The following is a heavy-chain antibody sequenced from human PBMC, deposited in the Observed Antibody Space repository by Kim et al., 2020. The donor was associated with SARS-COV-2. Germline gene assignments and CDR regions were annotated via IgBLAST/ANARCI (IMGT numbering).Heavy chain of an antibody. CDR1: GGSISSYY. Sequence: SETLSLTCTVSGGSISSYYWSWIRQPPGKGLEWIGYIYYSGSTNYNPSLKSRVTISVDTSKNQFSLKLSSVTAADTAVYYCARNFDWLYLHDAFDIWGQGTMVTVSS. J-gene: IGHJ3*02. CDR2: IYYSGST. V-gene: IGHV4-59*01. CDR3: ARNFDWLYLHDAFDI. D-gene: IGHD3-9*01.